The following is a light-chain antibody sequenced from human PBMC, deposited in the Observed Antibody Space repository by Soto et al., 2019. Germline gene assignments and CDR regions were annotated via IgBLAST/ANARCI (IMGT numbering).Light chain of an antibody. J-gene: IGKJ4*01. CDR3: QEYNNWHPVT. CDR2: AAS. V-gene: IGKV1-39*02. CDR1: QSISKF. Sequence: DFELTQSPSSLSAFVGDRVSISCRASQSISKFLSWYQQRPGTAPKLLIYAASSLESGVPSRFSGSGSGTDFTLTISSLQPEDFAVYYCQEYNNWHPVTFGGGSKVEIK.